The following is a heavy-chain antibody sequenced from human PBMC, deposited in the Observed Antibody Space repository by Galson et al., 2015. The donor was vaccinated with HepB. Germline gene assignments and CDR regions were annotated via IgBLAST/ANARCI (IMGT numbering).Heavy chain of an antibody. D-gene: IGHD4-17*01. CDR1: GGTFSSYA. CDR2: IIPIFGTA. J-gene: IGHJ6*02. V-gene: IGHV1-69*13. CDR3: ARTVTTLQFYYYYGMDV. Sequence: SVKVSRKASGGTFSSYAISWVRQAPGQGLEWMGGIIPIFGTANYAQKFQGRVTITADESTSTAYMELSSLRSEDTTVYYCARTVTTLQFYYYYGMDVWGQGTTVTVSS.